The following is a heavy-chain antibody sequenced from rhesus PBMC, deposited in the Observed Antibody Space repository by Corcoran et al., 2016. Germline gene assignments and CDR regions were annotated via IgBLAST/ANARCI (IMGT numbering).Heavy chain of an antibody. CDR2: ISGSGGGA. Sequence: QVQLQESGPGLVKPSETLSLTCAVSGGSVRRNSWSWLRPPPGKGLEWIGRISGSGGGADYNPSLKSRVTLSTETSKNQFSLRLTSVTAADTALYFCATLVGVPGSLDVWGRGVLVTVSS. CDR1: GGSVRRNS. J-gene: IGHJ5-2*02. V-gene: IGHV4-173*01. D-gene: IGHD2-39*01. CDR3: ATLVGVPGSLDV.